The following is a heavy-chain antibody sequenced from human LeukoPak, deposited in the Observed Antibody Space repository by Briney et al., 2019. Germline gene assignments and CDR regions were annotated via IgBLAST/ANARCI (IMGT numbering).Heavy chain of an antibody. CDR2: IYHSGST. Sequence: SETLSLTCTVSGGSISSSNLYWGWIRQPPGKGLEWIGSIYHSGSTYYNPSLKSRVTISVDTSKNQFSLKLSSVTAADTAVYYCARDHNSNFDYWGQGTLVTVSS. CDR3: ARDHNSNFDY. D-gene: IGHD4-23*01. CDR1: GGSISSSNLY. V-gene: IGHV4-39*07. J-gene: IGHJ4*02.